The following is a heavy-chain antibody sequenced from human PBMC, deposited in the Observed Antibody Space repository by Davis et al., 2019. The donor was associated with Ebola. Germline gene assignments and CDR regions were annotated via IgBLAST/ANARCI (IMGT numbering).Heavy chain of an antibody. J-gene: IGHJ4*02. CDR3: AGAVAGTEDFQY. CDR1: GSSFHTYT. V-gene: IGHV3-30*04. D-gene: IGHD6-19*01. Sequence: PGGSLRLSCAASGSSFHTYTINWFRQAPGRGLEWLAFISTDGSTTFYADSVKGRFTISRDNSKNTLSLQMNSLDTEETAVYYRAGAVAGTEDFQYWGQGTLVTVSS. CDR2: ISTDGSTT.